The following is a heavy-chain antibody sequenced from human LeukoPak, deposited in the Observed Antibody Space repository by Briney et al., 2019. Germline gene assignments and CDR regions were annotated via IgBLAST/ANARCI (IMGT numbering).Heavy chain of an antibody. V-gene: IGHV4-34*01. J-gene: IGHJ4*02. CDR3: ASRWVY. Sequence: PGGSLRLSCAASGFTVSSNYMSWIRQPPGKGLEWIGEINHSGSTNYNPSLKSRVTISVDTSKNQFSLKLSSVTAADTAVYYCASRWVYWGQGTLVTVSS. D-gene: IGHD5-24*01. CDR2: INHSGST. CDR1: GFTVSSNY.